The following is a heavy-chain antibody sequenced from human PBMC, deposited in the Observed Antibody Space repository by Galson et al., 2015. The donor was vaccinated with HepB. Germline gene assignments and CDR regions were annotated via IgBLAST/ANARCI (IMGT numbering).Heavy chain of an antibody. D-gene: IGHD4-17*01. V-gene: IGHV1-69*13. Sequence: SVKVSCKVSGGTFPNSQINWVRQAPGQGLEWMGVIVPMFGTTNYAQKLLGRVTITADGSSTTVHMELNSLKFEDTAVYFCARDAAGGDYDDEDFSPYFDSWGQGTLVTVSS. J-gene: IGHJ4*02. CDR3: ARDAAGGDYDDEDFSPYFDS. CDR2: IVPMFGTT. CDR1: GGTFPNSQ.